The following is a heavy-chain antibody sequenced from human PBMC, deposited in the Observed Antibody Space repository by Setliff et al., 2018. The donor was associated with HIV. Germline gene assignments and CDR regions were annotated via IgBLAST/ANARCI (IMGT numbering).Heavy chain of an antibody. CDR1: GGSISSSSYY. Sequence: SETLSLTCTVSGGSISSSSYYWGWIRQSPGKGLEWIGSFYRSGSTHYNPSLKSRVTISVDTSTNQLSLKLSSVTAADTAVYYCARRGVPAARNYYYYAMDVWGQGTTVTVSS. V-gene: IGHV4-39*01. CDR2: FYRSGST. CDR3: ARRGVPAARNYYYYAMDV. D-gene: IGHD2-2*01. J-gene: IGHJ6*02.